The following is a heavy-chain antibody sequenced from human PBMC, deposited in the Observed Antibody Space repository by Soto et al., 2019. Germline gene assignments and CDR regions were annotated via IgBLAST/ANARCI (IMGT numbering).Heavy chain of an antibody. CDR1: GLTVSGKKY. V-gene: IGHV3-53*01. CDR3: ASWHEREPAYDV. D-gene: IGHD1-1*01. CDR2: IYDVDGT. Sequence: DVQLVESGGGLIQPGESLRLSCAAFGLTVSGKKYVAWVRQAPGKGLEWVSAIYDVDGTYYADSVKGRFTTSRDSSKTTSYLPMNGLRPDDTAVYYCASWHEREPAYDVWGQGTKVTVSS. J-gene: IGHJ3*01.